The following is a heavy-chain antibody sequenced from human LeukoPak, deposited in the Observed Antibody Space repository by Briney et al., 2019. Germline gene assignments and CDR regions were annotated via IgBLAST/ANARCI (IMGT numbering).Heavy chain of an antibody. J-gene: IGHJ3*02. V-gene: IGHV3-33*06. CDR2: IWYDGSNK. CDR1: GFTSSSYG. CDR3: DKSRVTMIAVEAFYI. D-gene: IGHD3-22*01. Sequence: PGRSLRLSCAASGFTSSSYGMHWVRQAPGKGLEWVAVIWYDGSNKYYADSVKGRFTISRDNSKNTLYLQMNSLRAEDTAVYYCDKSRVTMIAVEAFYIWGQGTLVTVSS.